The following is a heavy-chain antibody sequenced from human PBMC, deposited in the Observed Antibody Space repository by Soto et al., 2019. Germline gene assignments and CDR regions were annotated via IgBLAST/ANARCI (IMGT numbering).Heavy chain of an antibody. CDR1: GGTFSSYA. D-gene: IGHD6-6*01. CDR3: ARTIAARPSWFDP. J-gene: IGHJ5*02. Sequence: SVKVSCKASGGTFSSYAISWVRQAPGQGLEWMGGIIPIFGTANYAQKFQGRVTITADESTSTAYMELSSLRSEDTAVYYCARTIAARPSWFDPWGQGTLVTVSS. CDR2: IIPIFGTA. V-gene: IGHV1-69*13.